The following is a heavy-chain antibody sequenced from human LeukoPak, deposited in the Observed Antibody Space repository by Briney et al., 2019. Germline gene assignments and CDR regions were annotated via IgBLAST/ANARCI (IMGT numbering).Heavy chain of an antibody. CDR3: AQKKLRLGDWSFDY. D-gene: IGHD3-16*01. CDR2: ISAYNGNT. V-gene: IGHV1-18*01. Sequence: ASVKVSCKSSGYTFTSYGISWVRQAPGQGLEWMGWISAYNGNTNYAQKLQGSVTMTTYTSTSTAYMELRSLRSDDTAVYYCAQKKLRLGDWSFDYWGQGTLVTVSS. CDR1: GYTFTSYG. J-gene: IGHJ4*02.